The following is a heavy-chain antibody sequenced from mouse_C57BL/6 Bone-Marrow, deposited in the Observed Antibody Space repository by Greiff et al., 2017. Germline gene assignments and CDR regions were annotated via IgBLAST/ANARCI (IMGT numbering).Heavy chain of an antibody. J-gene: IGHJ2*01. V-gene: IGHV1-81*01. CDR2: IYPRSGNT. CDR3: ARWDDYDGGYFAY. D-gene: IGHD2-4*01. CDR1: GYTFTSYG. Sequence: VQLQQSGAKLARPGASVKLSCKASGYTFTSYGISWVKQRTGQGLEWIGEIYPRSGNTYYNEKFKGKATLTADKYSSTAYMELRSLTSEDSAVYFCARWDDYDGGYFAYWGQGTTLTVSS.